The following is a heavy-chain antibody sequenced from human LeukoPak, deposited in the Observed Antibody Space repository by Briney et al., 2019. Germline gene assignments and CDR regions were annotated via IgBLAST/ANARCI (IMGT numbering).Heavy chain of an antibody. Sequence: GGFLRLSCAASGFTFSSYGMHWHRQAPGKGLEGVAVISYDGSNKYYADSVKGRFTISRDNSKNTLYLQMNSLRAEDTAVYYCAKDLWAFCSSTSCYPFDYWGQGTLVTVSS. J-gene: IGHJ4*02. CDR3: AKDLWAFCSSTSCYPFDY. D-gene: IGHD2-2*01. CDR2: ISYDGSNK. V-gene: IGHV3-30*18. CDR1: GFTFSSYG.